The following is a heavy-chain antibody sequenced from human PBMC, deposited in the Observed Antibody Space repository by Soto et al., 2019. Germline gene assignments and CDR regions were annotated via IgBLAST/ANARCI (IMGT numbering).Heavy chain of an antibody. CDR1: GGSISSYY. CDR3: ARRVRSSSWKYNWFDP. D-gene: IGHD6-13*01. J-gene: IGHJ5*02. Sequence: SETLSITCTVSGGSISSYYWSWIRQPPGKGLEWIGYIYYSGSTNYNPSPKSRVTISVDTSKNQFSLKLSSVTAADTAVYYCARRVRSSSWKYNWFDPWGQGTLVTVSS. V-gene: IGHV4-59*12. CDR2: IYYSGST.